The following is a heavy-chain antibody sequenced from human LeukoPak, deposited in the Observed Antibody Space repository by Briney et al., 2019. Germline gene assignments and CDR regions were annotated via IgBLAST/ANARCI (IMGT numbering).Heavy chain of an antibody. CDR1: GFTFSSYE. V-gene: IGHV3-48*03. Sequence: GGSLRLSCAASGFTFSSYEMNWVRQAPGKGLEWVSYISSSGSTIYYADSVKGRFTISRDNAKNSLYLQMNSLRAEDTAVYYCARGPGNGYYYGSGSDAGFDYWGQGTLVTVSS. CDR2: ISSSGSTI. CDR3: ARGPGNGYYYGSGSDAGFDY. J-gene: IGHJ4*02. D-gene: IGHD3-10*01.